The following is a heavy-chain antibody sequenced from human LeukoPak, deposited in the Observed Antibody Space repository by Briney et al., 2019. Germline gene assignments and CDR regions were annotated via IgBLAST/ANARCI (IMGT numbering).Heavy chain of an antibody. CDR2: ISYDGSNK. CDR3: ARGDFWSTYYLFDY. J-gene: IGHJ4*02. D-gene: IGHD3-3*01. V-gene: IGHV3-30*03. CDR1: GFTFSSYG. Sequence: PGRSLRLSCAASGFTFSSYGMHWVRQAPGKGLEWVAVISYDGSNKYYADSVKGRFTISRDNSKNTLHLQMNSLRAEDTAVYYCARGDFWSTYYLFDYWGQGTLVTVSS.